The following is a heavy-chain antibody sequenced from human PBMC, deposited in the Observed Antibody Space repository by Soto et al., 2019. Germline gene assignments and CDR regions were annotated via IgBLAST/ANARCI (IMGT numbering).Heavy chain of an antibody. Sequence: GGSLRLSCAASGFTFSSYGMHWVRQAPGKGLERVAVISYDGSNKYYADSVKGRFTISRDNSKNTLYLQMNSLRAEDTAVYYCAKAPTYYDFWSGYYTPSFDAFDIWGQGTMVTVSS. CDR2: ISYDGSNK. J-gene: IGHJ3*02. CDR1: GFTFSSYG. CDR3: AKAPTYYDFWSGYYTPSFDAFDI. D-gene: IGHD3-3*01. V-gene: IGHV3-30*18.